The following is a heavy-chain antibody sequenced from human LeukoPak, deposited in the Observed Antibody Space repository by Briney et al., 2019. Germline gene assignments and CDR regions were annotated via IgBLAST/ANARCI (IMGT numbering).Heavy chain of an antibody. CDR2: ISGSGGST. CDR3: AKDSSGWYYFDY. Sequence: GGSLRLSCAASGFTFSSYAMSWVRHAAGKGLEWVSAISGSGGSTYYAASVQGRFIISRDNSKNTLYLQMNSLRAADTAVYYCAKDSSGWYYFDYWGQGTLVTVSS. V-gene: IGHV3-23*01. D-gene: IGHD6-19*01. CDR1: GFTFSSYA. J-gene: IGHJ4*02.